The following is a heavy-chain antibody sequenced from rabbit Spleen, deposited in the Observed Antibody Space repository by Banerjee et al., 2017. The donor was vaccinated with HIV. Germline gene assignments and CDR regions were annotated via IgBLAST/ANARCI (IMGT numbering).Heavy chain of an antibody. V-gene: IGHV1S45*01. J-gene: IGHJ2*01. D-gene: IGHD1-1*01. CDR1: GIDFSRYYD. CDR3: ARNYVNAFDP. Sequence: QQQLEESGGGLVKPGGTLTLTCKASGIDFSRYYDMCWVRQAPGKGLEWIGCIYTGNVKTYYASWAKGRFTISKASSTTVTLKMTSLTAADTATYFCARNYVNAFDPWGPGTLVTVS. CDR2: IYTGNVKT.